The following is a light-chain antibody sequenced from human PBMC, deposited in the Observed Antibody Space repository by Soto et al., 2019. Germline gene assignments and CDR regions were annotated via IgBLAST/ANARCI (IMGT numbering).Light chain of an antibody. V-gene: IGLV2-14*01. Sequence: QSVLTQPASVSGSPGQSITISCTGTSSDIGDYNYVSWYQQYPGKVPKLVIYDVSHRPSGVSNRFAGSKYGNTASLTISGLQAEDEADYYCSSSTTTTSLVVFGGGTKLTVL. J-gene: IGLJ3*02. CDR3: SSSTTTTSLVV. CDR2: DVS. CDR1: SSDIGDYNY.